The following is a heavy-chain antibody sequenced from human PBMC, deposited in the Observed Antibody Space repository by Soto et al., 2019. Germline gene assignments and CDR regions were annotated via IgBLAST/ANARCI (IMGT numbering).Heavy chain of an antibody. CDR1: GFTFSSYA. CDR2: ISGSGGST. D-gene: IGHD6-6*01. V-gene: IGHV3-23*01. Sequence: GGSLRLSCAASGFTFSSYAMSWVRQAPGKELDWVSAISGSGGSTYYADSVKGRFTISRDTSKNQFSLKLSSVTAADTAVYYCARDRIAARSLSSYYYYMDVWGKGTTVTVSS. CDR3: ARDRIAARSLSSYYYYMDV. J-gene: IGHJ6*03.